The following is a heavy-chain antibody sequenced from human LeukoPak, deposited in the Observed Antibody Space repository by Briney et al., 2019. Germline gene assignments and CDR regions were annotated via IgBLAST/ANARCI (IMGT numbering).Heavy chain of an antibody. CDR2: IYYSGTT. Sequence: SETLSLTCTVSGGSMSSYYWSWIRQPPGKGLEWIGYIYYSGTTSYNPSLKSRVTVSVDTSRNQFSLRLSSVTAADTAVYYCARFGSSGGLDNWGQGTLVTVSS. V-gene: IGHV4-59*08. D-gene: IGHD2-15*01. CDR3: ARFGSSGGLDN. J-gene: IGHJ4*02. CDR1: GGSMSSYY.